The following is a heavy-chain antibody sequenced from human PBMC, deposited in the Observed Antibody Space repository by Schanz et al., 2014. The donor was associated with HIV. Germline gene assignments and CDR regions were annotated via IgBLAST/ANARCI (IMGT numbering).Heavy chain of an antibody. CDR1: GGTFNSYT. V-gene: IGHV1-69*01. J-gene: IGHJ4*02. D-gene: IGHD1-26*01. Sequence: QVHLVQSGAEVKKPGSSVKVSCKASGGTFNSYTFSWVRQAPGQGPEWMGGLIPIFGTTNYAQKFQGRVTITADESTTTVYMELSSLRSEDTAVYYCARRYRGSYPMDYWGQGTLVTVSS. CDR3: ARRYRGSYPMDY. CDR2: LIPIFGTT.